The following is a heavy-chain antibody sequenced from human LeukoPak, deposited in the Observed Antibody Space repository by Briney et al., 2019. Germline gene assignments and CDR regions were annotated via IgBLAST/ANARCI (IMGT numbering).Heavy chain of an antibody. Sequence: PSETLSLTCTVSGGSISSGGYYWSWIRQHPGKGLEWIGEINHSGSTNYNPSLKSRVTISVDTSKNQFSLKLSSVTAADTAVYYCARMSSGWYLYYYYGMDVWGQGTTVTVSS. CDR2: INHSGST. V-gene: IGHV4-39*07. CDR3: ARMSSGWYLYYYYGMDV. D-gene: IGHD6-19*01. J-gene: IGHJ6*02. CDR1: GGSISSGGYY.